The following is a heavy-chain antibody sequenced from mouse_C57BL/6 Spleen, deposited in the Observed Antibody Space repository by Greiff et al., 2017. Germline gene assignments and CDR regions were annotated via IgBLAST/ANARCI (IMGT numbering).Heavy chain of an antibody. Sequence: QVQLQQSGAELVRPGASVTLSCKASGYTFTDYEMHWVKQTPVHGLEWIGAIDPETGGTAYNQKFKGKAILTADKSSSTAYMELRSLTSEDSAVYYCTRRGVVATDYAMDYWGQGTSVTVSS. CDR1: GYTFTDYE. V-gene: IGHV1-15*01. CDR3: TRRGVVATDYAMDY. CDR2: IDPETGGT. J-gene: IGHJ4*01. D-gene: IGHD1-1*01.